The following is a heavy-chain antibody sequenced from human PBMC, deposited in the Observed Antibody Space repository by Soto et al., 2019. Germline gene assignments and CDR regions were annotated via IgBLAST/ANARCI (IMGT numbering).Heavy chain of an antibody. Sequence: SETLSLTCTVSGGSISSSIYYWGWIRQPPGKGLEWIGSIYYSGSTYYNPSLKSRVTISVDTSKNQFSLKLSSVTAADTAVYYCARVHIVVVVAATYIWFDPWGQGTLVTVSS. CDR2: IYYSGST. J-gene: IGHJ5*02. CDR1: GGSISSSIYY. CDR3: ARVHIVVVVAATYIWFDP. V-gene: IGHV4-39*01. D-gene: IGHD2-15*01.